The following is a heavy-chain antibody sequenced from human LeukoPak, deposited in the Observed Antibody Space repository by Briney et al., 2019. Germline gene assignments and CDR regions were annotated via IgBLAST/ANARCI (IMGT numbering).Heavy chain of an antibody. Sequence: PGGSLSLSCAASGFTFSNSAMTWVRQAPGKGLEWVSTITGSDDRTYYADSVKGRFTISRDYSRNTLHFQMNSVRVEDTAMYYCAKGPHVGSGYHPDYWGQGTLVTVSS. J-gene: IGHJ4*02. CDR1: GFTFSNSA. CDR3: AKGPHVGSGYHPDY. CDR2: ITGSDDRT. V-gene: IGHV3-23*01. D-gene: IGHD3-22*01.